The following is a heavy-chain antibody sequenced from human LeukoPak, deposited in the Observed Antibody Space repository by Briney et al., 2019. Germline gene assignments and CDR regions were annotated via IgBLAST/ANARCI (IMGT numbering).Heavy chain of an antibody. V-gene: IGHV1-46*01. CDR1: GYTFTSYY. Sequence: ASVKVSCKASGYTFTSYYMHWVRQAPGQGLEWMGIINPSGGSTSYAQKFQGRVTMTRDMSTSTVYMELSSLRSEDTAVYYCARVLRGDFNCYDSSRAPDAFDIWGQGTMVTVSS. CDR3: ARVLRGDFNCYDSSRAPDAFDI. D-gene: IGHD3-22*01. J-gene: IGHJ3*02. CDR2: INPSGGST.